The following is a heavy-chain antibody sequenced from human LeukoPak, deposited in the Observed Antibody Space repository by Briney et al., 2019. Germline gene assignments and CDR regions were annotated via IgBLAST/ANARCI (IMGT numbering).Heavy chain of an antibody. V-gene: IGHV1-18*01. Sequence: ASVKFSCKATGYTFTSYGISWVRQAPGQGLEWMGWISAYNGNTNYAQKLQGRVTMTTDTSTSTAYMELRSLRSDDTAVYYCARDLRYFDWWHDAFDIWGQGTMVTVSS. J-gene: IGHJ3*02. CDR3: ARDLRYFDWWHDAFDI. CDR2: ISAYNGNT. CDR1: GYTFTSYG. D-gene: IGHD3-9*01.